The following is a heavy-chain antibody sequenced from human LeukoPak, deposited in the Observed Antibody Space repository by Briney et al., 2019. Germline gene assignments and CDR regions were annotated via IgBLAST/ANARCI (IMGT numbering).Heavy chain of an antibody. Sequence: GASVKVSCKASGYTFTGYYMHWVRQAPGQGLEWMGRIIPILGIANYAQKFQGRVTITADKSTSTAYMELSSLRSEDTAVYYCARVETRYGPDWCYGMDVWGQGTTVTVSS. CDR1: GYTFTGYY. J-gene: IGHJ6*02. D-gene: IGHD2-8*02. CDR2: IIPILGIA. CDR3: ARVETRYGPDWCYGMDV. V-gene: IGHV1-69*04.